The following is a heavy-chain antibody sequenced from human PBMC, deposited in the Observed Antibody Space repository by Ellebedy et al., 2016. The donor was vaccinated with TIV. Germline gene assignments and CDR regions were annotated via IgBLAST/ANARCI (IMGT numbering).Heavy chain of an antibody. V-gene: IGHV1-2*02. D-gene: IGHD3-10*02. CDR1: GYTFAGYY. J-gene: IGHJ4*02. CDR3: AKALSAYDYYVLDF. CDR2: INPNTGAT. Sequence: AASVKVSCKTSGYTFAGYYIHWVRQAPGQGLEWMGWINPNTGATKYAQKCQGRVTMTRATSISTTYTELSSLRSDDAAVYYCAKALSAYDYYVLDFWGQGTLLTVSS.